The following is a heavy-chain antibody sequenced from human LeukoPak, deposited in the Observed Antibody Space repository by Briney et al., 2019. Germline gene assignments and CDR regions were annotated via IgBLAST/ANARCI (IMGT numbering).Heavy chain of an antibody. J-gene: IGHJ4*02. CDR3: AKVSQPAYYYGSRSYLY. D-gene: IGHD3-10*01. CDR2: ISGSGGST. CDR1: GFTFSSYA. Sequence: PGGSLRLSCAASGFTFSSYAMSWVRQAPGKGLEWVSAISGSGGSTYYADSVKGRFTISRDNSKNTLYLQMNSLRAEDTAVYYCAKVSQPAYYYGSRSYLYWGQGTLVTVSS. V-gene: IGHV3-23*01.